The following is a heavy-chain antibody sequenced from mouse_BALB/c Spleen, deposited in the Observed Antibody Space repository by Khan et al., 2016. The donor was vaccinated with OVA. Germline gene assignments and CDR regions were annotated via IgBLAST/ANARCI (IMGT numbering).Heavy chain of an antibody. Sequence: QIQFVQSGAELAKPGASVKMSCKASGYTFTSSWMHWVKQRPGQGLEWIGYINPTTDYTEYNQIFKDKATLTADKSSSTAYMQLSSLTSEDSAISYCANDGSSSAWFTYWGQGTMVTVSA. V-gene: IGHV1-7*01. D-gene: IGHD1-1*01. CDR3: ANDGSSSAWFTY. CDR2: INPTTDYT. J-gene: IGHJ3*01. CDR1: GYTFTSSW.